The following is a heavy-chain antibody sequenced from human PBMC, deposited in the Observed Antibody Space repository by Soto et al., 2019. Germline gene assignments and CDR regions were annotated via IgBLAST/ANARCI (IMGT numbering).Heavy chain of an antibody. Sequence: SETLSLTCTVSGGSISSYYWSWIRQPPGKGLEWIGYIYYSGSTNYNPSLKSRVTISVDTSKNQFSLKLSSVTAADTAVYYCARAVVVPVGQYYYYMDVWGKGTTVTVSS. CDR2: IYYSGST. J-gene: IGHJ6*03. CDR3: ARAVVVPVGQYYYYMDV. D-gene: IGHD2-2*01. V-gene: IGHV4-59*01. CDR1: GGSISSYY.